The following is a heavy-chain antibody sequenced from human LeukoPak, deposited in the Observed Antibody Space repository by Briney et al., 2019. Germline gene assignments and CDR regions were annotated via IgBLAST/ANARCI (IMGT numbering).Heavy chain of an antibody. J-gene: IGHJ4*02. V-gene: IGHV3-23*01. D-gene: IGHD6-19*01. Sequence: PGGSLRLSCAGSGFTFSSYGMSWVRQAPGKGLEWVSAISGSGGSTYYADSVKGRFTISRDNSKNTLYLQMNSLRAEDTAVYYCAKFPPVYSSGSDYWGQGTLVTVSS. CDR2: ISGSGGST. CDR3: AKFPPVYSSGSDY. CDR1: GFTFSSYG.